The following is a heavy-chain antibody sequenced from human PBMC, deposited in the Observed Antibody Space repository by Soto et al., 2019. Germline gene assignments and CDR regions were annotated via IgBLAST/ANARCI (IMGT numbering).Heavy chain of an antibody. CDR2: INSDGSST. D-gene: IGHD3-10*01. Sequence: GGSLRLSCAACGFTFSSYWMHWVRQAPGKGLVWVSRINSDGSSTSYADSVKGRFTISRDNAKNTLYLQMNSLRAEDTAVYYCARVTMVRGVHWFEPWGQGTLVTVSS. CDR1: GFTFSSYW. V-gene: IGHV3-74*01. J-gene: IGHJ5*02. CDR3: ARVTMVRGVHWFEP.